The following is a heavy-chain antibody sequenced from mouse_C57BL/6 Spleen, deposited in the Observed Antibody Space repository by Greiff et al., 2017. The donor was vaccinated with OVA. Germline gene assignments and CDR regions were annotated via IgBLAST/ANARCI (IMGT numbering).Heavy chain of an antibody. V-gene: IGHV10-1*01. CDR2: IRSKSNNYAT. CDR3: VKGNYGSSSLYWYFDV. Sequence: EVKLVESGGGLVQPKGSLKLSCAASGFSFNTYAMNWVRQAPGKGLEWVARIRSKSNNYATYYADSVKDRFTISRDDSESMLYLQMNNLKTEDTAMYYGVKGNYGSSSLYWYFDVWGTGTTVTVSS. CDR1: GFSFNTYA. D-gene: IGHD1-1*01. J-gene: IGHJ1*03.